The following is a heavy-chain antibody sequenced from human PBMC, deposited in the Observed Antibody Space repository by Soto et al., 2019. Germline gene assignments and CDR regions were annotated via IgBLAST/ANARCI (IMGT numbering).Heavy chain of an antibody. Sequence: ASVKVSCKASGGTFSSYTISWVRQAPGQGLEWMGRIIPILGIANYAQKFQGRVTITADKSTSTAYMELSSLRSEDTAVYYCARWGQKVDDYGDNHYYYYMDVWGKGTTVTVSS. V-gene: IGHV1-69*02. CDR3: ARWGQKVDDYGDNHYYYYMDV. D-gene: IGHD4-17*01. J-gene: IGHJ6*03. CDR2: IIPILGIA. CDR1: GGTFSSYT.